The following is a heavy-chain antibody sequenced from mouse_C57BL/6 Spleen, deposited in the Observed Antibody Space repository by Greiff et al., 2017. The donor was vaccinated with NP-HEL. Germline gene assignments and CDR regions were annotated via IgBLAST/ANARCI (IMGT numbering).Heavy chain of an antibody. D-gene: IGHD2-4*01. Sequence: EVQRVESGGGLVQPGGSLKLSCAASGFTFSDYYMYWVRQTPEKRLEWVAYISNGGGSTYYPDTVKGRFTISRDNAKNTLYLQMSRLKSEDTAMYYCARRGYDYEYWYFDVWGTGTTFTVSS. J-gene: IGHJ1*03. V-gene: IGHV5-12*01. CDR2: ISNGGGST. CDR3: ARRGYDYEYWYFDV. CDR1: GFTFSDYY.